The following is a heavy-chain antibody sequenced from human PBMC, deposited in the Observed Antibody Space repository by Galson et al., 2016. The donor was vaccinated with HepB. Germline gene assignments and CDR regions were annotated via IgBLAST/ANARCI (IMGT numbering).Heavy chain of an antibody. CDR2: IYHDGGT. Sequence: SLRLSCAASGFTFTSYAMNWVRQAPGQGLEWVSVIYHDGGTYYADPVRGRCTVSRDDPTNTVHLQMSSLRGEDTAVYYCSRDMGAGRVSMADFYYYGMDVWGQGTTVTVSS. D-gene: IGHD3-16*01. CDR1: GFTFTSYA. CDR3: SRDMGAGRVSMADFYYYGMDV. J-gene: IGHJ6*01. V-gene: IGHV3-53*01.